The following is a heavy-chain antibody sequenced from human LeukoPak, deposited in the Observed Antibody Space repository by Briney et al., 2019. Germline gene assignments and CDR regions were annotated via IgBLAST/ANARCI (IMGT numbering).Heavy chain of an antibody. CDR3: VRDRGTYRPIDY. CDR1: AFSLNTYN. J-gene: IGHJ4*02. D-gene: IGHD1-26*01. CDR2: ISYTGTYI. Sequence: GGSLRLSCAASAFSLNTYNMNWVRRAPGKGPQFVSSISYTGTYIYYADSVKGRFTISRDNAQSSVYLQMNSLRAEDTAVYYCVRDRGTYRPIDYWGQGTLVTVSS. V-gene: IGHV3-21*04.